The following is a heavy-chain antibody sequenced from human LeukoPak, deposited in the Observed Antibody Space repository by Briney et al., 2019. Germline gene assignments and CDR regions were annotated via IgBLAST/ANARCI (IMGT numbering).Heavy chain of an antibody. CDR2: IYYSGST. CDR3: ARPTRDSSGFYGAFDI. Sequence: SETLSLICSVSGGSISSSGSYWGWIRQPPGKGLEWIGTIYYSGSTYYNPSLKSRVTISVDTSKDQFSLKLRSVTAADTAVYYCARPTRDSSGFYGAFDIWGQGTMVTVSS. J-gene: IGHJ3*02. D-gene: IGHD3-22*01. CDR1: GGSISSSGSY. V-gene: IGHV4-39*01.